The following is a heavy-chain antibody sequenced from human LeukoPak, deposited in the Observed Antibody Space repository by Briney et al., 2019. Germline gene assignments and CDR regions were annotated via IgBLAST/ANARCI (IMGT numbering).Heavy chain of an antibody. CDR2: INPSGGST. Sequence: GASVKVSCKASGYTFTGYYMHWVRQAPGQGLEWMGIINPSGGSTSYAQKFQGRVTMTRDMSASTVYMELSSLRSEDTAVYYCARDRPTGGGDILTGYPGYYMDVWGKGTTVTVSS. J-gene: IGHJ6*03. D-gene: IGHD3-9*01. CDR1: GYTFTGYY. CDR3: ARDRPTGGGDILTGYPGYYMDV. V-gene: IGHV1-46*01.